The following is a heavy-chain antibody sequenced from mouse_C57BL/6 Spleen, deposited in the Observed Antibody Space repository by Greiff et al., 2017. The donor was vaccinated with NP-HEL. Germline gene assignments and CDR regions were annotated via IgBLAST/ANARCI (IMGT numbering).Heavy chain of an antibody. J-gene: IGHJ1*03. CDR1: GFTFSDYG. Sequence: EVHLVESGGGLVKPGGSLKLSCAASGFTFSDYGMHWVRQAPEKGLEWVAYISSGSSTIYYADTVKGRFTISRDNAKNTLFLQMTSLRSEDTAMYYCARGEFYYGSSYGYFDGWGTGTTVTVSS. D-gene: IGHD1-1*01. CDR3: ARGEFYYGSSYGYFDG. CDR2: ISSGSSTI. V-gene: IGHV5-17*01.